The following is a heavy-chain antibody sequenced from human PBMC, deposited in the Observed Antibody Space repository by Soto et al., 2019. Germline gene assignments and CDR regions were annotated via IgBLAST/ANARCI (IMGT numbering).Heavy chain of an antibody. Sequence: SETLSLTCTVSGGSISSSSYCWGWIRQPPGKGLEWIGSIYYSGSTYYNPSLKSRVTISVDTSKNQFSLKLSSVTAADTAVYYCARMRVRGVRLVDYWGQGTLVTVSS. CDR2: IYYSGST. D-gene: IGHD3-10*01. CDR1: GGSISSSSYC. V-gene: IGHV4-39*07. CDR3: ARMRVRGVRLVDY. J-gene: IGHJ4*02.